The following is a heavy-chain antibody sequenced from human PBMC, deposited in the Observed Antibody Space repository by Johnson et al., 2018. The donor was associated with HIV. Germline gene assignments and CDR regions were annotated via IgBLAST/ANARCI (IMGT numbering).Heavy chain of an antibody. Sequence: VQLVESGGGVVQPGRSLRLSCAASGFTFSSYDMHWVRQATGKGLEWVSAIGTADDTYYPGSVKGRFTISRDNAKNSLYLQMNSLRAEDTAVYYCASSNVVGYSNYPDAFDIWGQGTMVTVSS. J-gene: IGHJ3*02. CDR2: IGTADDT. D-gene: IGHD6-13*01. V-gene: IGHV3-13*01. CDR1: GFTFSSYD. CDR3: ASSNVVGYSNYPDAFDI.